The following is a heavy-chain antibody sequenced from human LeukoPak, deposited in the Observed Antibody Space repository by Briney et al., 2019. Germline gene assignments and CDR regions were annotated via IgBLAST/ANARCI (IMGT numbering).Heavy chain of an antibody. V-gene: IGHV3-66*02. CDR1: GFTVSSNY. CDR3: AKYSSSWSYFDY. D-gene: IGHD6-13*01. Sequence: GGSLRLSCAASGFTVSSNYMSWVRQAPGKGLEWVSVIYSGGGTYYAESVKGRFTISRDNSKNTLYLQMNSLRAEDTAVYYCAKYSSSWSYFDYWGQGTLVTVSS. CDR2: IYSGGGT. J-gene: IGHJ4*02.